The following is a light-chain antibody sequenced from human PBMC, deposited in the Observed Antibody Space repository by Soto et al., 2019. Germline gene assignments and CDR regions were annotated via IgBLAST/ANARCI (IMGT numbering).Light chain of an antibody. Sequence: QSALTQPPSASGSPGQSVTISCTGTRSDAGDYNYVSWYQQHPGKAPKLLIYEVTKRPSGVPDRFSGSKSANTSSLTVSGLQAEDEADYYCSSYAGSDNFEVFGGGTKLTVL. V-gene: IGLV2-8*01. CDR1: RSDAGDYNY. J-gene: IGLJ2*01. CDR3: SSYAGSDNFEV. CDR2: EVT.